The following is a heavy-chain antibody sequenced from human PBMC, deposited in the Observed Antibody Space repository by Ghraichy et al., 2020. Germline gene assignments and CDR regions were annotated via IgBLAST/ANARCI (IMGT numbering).Heavy chain of an antibody. V-gene: IGHV3-74*01. D-gene: IGHD3/OR15-3a*01. CDR1: GFSLTDSW. CDR3: ARGEFGLVD. Sequence: GGSLRLSCAASGFSLTDSWMYWVRQVPGKGLVWVSHLSPAANIINYVESVRGRFNISRDTAKNTLFLQMDSLRVDDTAIYYCARGEFGLVDWGRGTLVTVSA. CDR2: LSPAANII. J-gene: IGHJ4*02.